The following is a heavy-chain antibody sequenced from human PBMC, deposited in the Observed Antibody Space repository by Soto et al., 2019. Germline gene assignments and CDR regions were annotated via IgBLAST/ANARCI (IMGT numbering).Heavy chain of an antibody. CDR1: GYFFSSQW. CDR3: ARSYVSGYYDSSGYRGTYYYYGMDV. CDR2: IHPGDSDT. J-gene: IGHJ6*02. Sequence: GESLKISCKGSGYFFSSQWIAWVRLMPGKGLEWMGIIHPGDSDTRYSPSFQGQVTISADKSISTAYLQWSSLKASDTAMYYCARSYVSGYYDSSGYRGTYYYYGMDVWGQGTTVTVSS. V-gene: IGHV5-51*01. D-gene: IGHD3-22*01.